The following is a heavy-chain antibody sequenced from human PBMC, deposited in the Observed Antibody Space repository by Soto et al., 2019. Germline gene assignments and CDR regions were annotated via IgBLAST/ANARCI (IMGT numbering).Heavy chain of an antibody. CDR3: ARDRILFGEGYWFDP. V-gene: IGHV1-18*01. CDR1: GYTFTSYG. J-gene: IGHJ5*02. Sequence: QVQLVQSGAEVKKPGASVKVSCKASGYTFTSYGISWVRQAPGQGLEWMGWISAYNGNTNYAQKLQGRVTMTTDTSTSTAYMELRSLRSDDTALYYCARDRILFGEGYWFDPWGQGTLVTVSS. CDR2: ISAYNGNT. D-gene: IGHD3-10*02.